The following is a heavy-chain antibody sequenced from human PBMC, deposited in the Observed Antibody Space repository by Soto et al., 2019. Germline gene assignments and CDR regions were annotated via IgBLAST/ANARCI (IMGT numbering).Heavy chain of an antibody. J-gene: IGHJ5*02. Sequence: GGSLRLSCAASGFTFSSYAMSWVRQAPGKGLEWVSAISGSGGSTYYADSVKGRFTISRDNSKNTLYLQMNSLRAEDTAVYYCTEQWLFRWFDPWGQGTLVTVSS. D-gene: IGHD3-22*01. CDR2: ISGSGGST. V-gene: IGHV3-23*01. CDR3: TEQWLFRWFDP. CDR1: GFTFSSYA.